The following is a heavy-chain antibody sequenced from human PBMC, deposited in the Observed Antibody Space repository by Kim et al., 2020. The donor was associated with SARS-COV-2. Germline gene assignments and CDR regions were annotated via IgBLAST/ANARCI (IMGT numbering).Heavy chain of an antibody. CDR1: GGTFMSYA. Sequence: SVKVSCRASGGTFMSYAISWVRQAPGQGLEWMGGIIPIFNTSNYAQTFQARVIITADDSSTTAYLGLSSLTSDDTAVYYCVRGGASGYYDIDYLGQGSL. J-gene: IGHJ4*02. D-gene: IGHD3-22*01. V-gene: IGHV1-69*13. CDR3: VRGGASGYYDIDY. CDR2: IIPIFNTS.